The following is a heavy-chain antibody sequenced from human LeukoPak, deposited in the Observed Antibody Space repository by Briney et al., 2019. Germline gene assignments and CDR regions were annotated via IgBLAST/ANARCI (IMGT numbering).Heavy chain of an antibody. Sequence: PSETLSLTCTVSGGSISSYYWSWIRQPPGKGLEWIGYIYYSGSTNYNPSLKSRVTISVDTSKNQFSLKLSSVTAADTAVYYCARGHSGYVGQINWFDPWGQGTPVTVSS. D-gene: IGHD5-12*01. V-gene: IGHV4-59*01. CDR2: IYYSGST. CDR3: ARGHSGYVGQINWFDP. CDR1: GGSISSYY. J-gene: IGHJ5*02.